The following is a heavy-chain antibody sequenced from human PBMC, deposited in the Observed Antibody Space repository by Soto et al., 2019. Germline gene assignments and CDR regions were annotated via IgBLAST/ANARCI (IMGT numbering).Heavy chain of an antibody. CDR2: IIPIFGTA. D-gene: IGHD2-2*02. Sequence: ASVKVSCKAPGGTFSSYAISWVRQAPGQGLEWMGGIIPIFGTANYAQKFQGRVTITADESTSTAYMELSSLRSEDTAVYYCARGRYCSSTSCYTNHYYYYYGMDVWGQGTTVTVSS. J-gene: IGHJ6*02. V-gene: IGHV1-69*13. CDR1: GGTFSSYA. CDR3: ARGRYCSSTSCYTNHYYYYYGMDV.